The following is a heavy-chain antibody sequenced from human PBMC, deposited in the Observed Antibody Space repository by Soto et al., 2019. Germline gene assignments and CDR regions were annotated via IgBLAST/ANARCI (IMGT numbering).Heavy chain of an antibody. CDR3: ARYNWYFDL. J-gene: IGHJ2*01. Sequence: QVQLQESGPGLVKPSETLSLTCTVSGGSISSYYWSWIRQPPGKGLEWIGYIYYSGSTNYNPSLKSRVTISVDTSKNQFSLKLSSLTAADTAVYYCARYNWYFDLGGRGTLVTVSS. CDR2: IYYSGST. V-gene: IGHV4-59*08. CDR1: GGSISSYY.